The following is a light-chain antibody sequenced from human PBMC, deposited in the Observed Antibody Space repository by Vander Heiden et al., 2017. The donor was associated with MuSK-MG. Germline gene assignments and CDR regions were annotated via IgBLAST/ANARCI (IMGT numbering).Light chain of an antibody. CDR2: AAS. V-gene: IGKV1D-13*01. CDR1: QDISSA. Sequence: AIQLTQSPSSLSASVGDRVTITCRASQDISSALAWYQQKPGKAPKVLIYAASTLVSGVPLRFGGSGSGTDFTLTISSLQPEDFATYYCQQFINFAYTFDQGTKLEIK. J-gene: IGKJ2*01. CDR3: QQFINFAYT.